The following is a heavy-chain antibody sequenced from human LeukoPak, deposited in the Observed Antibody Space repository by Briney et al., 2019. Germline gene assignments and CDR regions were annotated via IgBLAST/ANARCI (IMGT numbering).Heavy chain of an antibody. V-gene: IGHV3-48*03. CDR1: GFTFSSYE. CDR3: ARGNGYDSGYYYYGMDV. J-gene: IGHJ6*02. CDR2: ISSSGSTI. D-gene: IGHD5-12*01. Sequence: GGSLRLSCAASGFTFSSYEMNWVRQAPGKGLEWVSYISSSGSTIYYADSVKGRFTISRDNAKNSLYLQMNSLRAEDTAVYYCARGNGYDSGYYYYGMDVWGQGTTVTVSS.